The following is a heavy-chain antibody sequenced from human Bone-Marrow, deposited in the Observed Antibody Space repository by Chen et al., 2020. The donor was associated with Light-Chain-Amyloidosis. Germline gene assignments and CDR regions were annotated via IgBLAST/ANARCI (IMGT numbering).Heavy chain of an antibody. V-gene: IGHV3-43*02. D-gene: IGHD2-8*02. CDR1: GFTFDDYA. J-gene: IGHJ4*02. Sequence: EVQLVESGGGVVQPGGSLTLSCAASGFTFDDYAMHWVRQAPGKGLEWVSLIVGDGRSTYYADSVKGRFTISRDINKNSLSLQMNSLKSEDTALYYCAKSPRYSTGRFDYWGQGTLVTVSS. CDR2: IVGDGRST. CDR3: AKSPRYSTGRFDY.